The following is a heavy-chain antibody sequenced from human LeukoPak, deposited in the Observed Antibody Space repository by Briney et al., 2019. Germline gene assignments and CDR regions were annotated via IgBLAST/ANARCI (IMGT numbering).Heavy chain of an antibody. D-gene: IGHD3-9*01. J-gene: IGHJ4*02. Sequence: PGGSLRLSCAASGFTFSDYYMSWIRQAPGKGLEWVSYISSSGSTIYYADSVKGRFTISRDNAKNSLYLQMNSLRAEDTAVYYCAKDLVRYFDWLLPEYFDYWGQGTLVTVSS. CDR2: ISSSGSTI. CDR1: GFTFSDYY. CDR3: AKDLVRYFDWLLPEYFDY. V-gene: IGHV3-11*01.